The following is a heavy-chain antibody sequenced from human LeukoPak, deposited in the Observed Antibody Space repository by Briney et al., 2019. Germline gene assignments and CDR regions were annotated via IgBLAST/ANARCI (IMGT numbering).Heavy chain of an antibody. Sequence: ASVKVSCKASGGTFSSYAISWVRQAPGQGVEWMGGIIPIFGTANYAQKFQGRVTITADESTSTAYMELSSLRSEDTAVYYCARGGKLWFGESYYFDYWGQGTLVTVSS. V-gene: IGHV1-69*13. CDR3: ARGGKLWFGESYYFDY. CDR2: IIPIFGTA. D-gene: IGHD3-10*01. CDR1: GGTFSSYA. J-gene: IGHJ4*02.